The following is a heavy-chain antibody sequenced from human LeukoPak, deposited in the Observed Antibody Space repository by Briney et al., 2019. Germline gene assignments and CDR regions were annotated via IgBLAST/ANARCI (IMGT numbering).Heavy chain of an antibody. J-gene: IGHJ4*02. CDR1: GYTFTSYY. V-gene: IGHV1-46*01. CDR3: ARARESGGYYFGY. Sequence: GASVKVSCKASGYTFTSYYMHWVRQAPGQGLEWMGIINPSGGSTSYAQKFQGRATMTRDTSTSTVYMELSGLRSEDTAVYYCARARESGGYYFGYWGQGTLVTVSS. D-gene: IGHD2-15*01. CDR2: INPSGGST.